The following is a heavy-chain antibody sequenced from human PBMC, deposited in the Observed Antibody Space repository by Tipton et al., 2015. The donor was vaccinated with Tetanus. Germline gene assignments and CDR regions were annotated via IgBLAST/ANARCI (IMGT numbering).Heavy chain of an antibody. D-gene: IGHD3-9*01. J-gene: IGHJ4*02. Sequence: TLSLTCTVSGGSISSSNYYWGWIRQPPGKGLELIGRIYYSGSTSYNPSLKSRVTISVDTSKNQFSLELNSVTAADTAVYYCARRGGDFLTGYYDSWGQGTLVTVSS. CDR3: ARRGGDFLTGYYDS. CDR2: IYYSGST. V-gene: IGHV4-39*01. CDR1: GGSISSSNYY.